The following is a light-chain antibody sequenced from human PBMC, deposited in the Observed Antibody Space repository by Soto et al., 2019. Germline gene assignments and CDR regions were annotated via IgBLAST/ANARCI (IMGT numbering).Light chain of an antibody. J-gene: IGLJ1*01. CDR2: GDT. CDR1: SSNIGAGFD. CDR3: QSYDSRLSGFV. Sequence: QSVLTQPPSVSGAPGLRVTISCTGSSSNIGAGFDVHWYQQPPGTVPKLLIYGDTSRPSGVPDRFSGSKSGTSAFLAITGLQAEDEADYYCQSYDSRLSGFVFGTGTKLTVL. V-gene: IGLV1-40*01.